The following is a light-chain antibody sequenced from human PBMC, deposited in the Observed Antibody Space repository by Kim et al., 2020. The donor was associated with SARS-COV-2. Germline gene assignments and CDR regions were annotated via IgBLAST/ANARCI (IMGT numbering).Light chain of an antibody. J-gene: IGKJ2*01. V-gene: IGKV3-20*01. Sequence: EIVLTQSPATLSLSPGERATLSCRASQRVVSDYLAWYQQKPGQAPRLLIFGASTRPADIPNRFTGSGSGTDFTLTISRLEPEDSGDYYCQQYANAPRTFGQGTKLEIK. CDR3: QQYANAPRT. CDR1: QRVVSDY. CDR2: GAS.